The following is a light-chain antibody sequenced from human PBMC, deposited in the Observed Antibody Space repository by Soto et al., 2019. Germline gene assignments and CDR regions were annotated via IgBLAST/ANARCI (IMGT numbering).Light chain of an antibody. Sequence: QSVLTQPASVSGSPGQSITISCTGTSDDIGSYNRVSWYQQHPGKAPKLIIYEVTDRPSGVSNRFSGSKSGNTASLTISGLQAEDEAEYYCNSYTNINTRACIFGTGTKLTVL. CDR3: NSYTNINTRACI. CDR1: SDDIGSYNR. CDR2: EVT. J-gene: IGLJ1*01. V-gene: IGLV2-14*01.